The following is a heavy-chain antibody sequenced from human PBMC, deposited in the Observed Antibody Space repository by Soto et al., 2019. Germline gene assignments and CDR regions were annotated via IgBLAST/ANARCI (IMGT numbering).Heavy chain of an antibody. Sequence: SETLPLTCTLSGGSVRAPDWWNWVRQSQDKGLEWIAEVHISGHSNYNQSIRSRVSVSIDSSKNQFYLNLNSVTAADTAIYYCARVHQGCSANNCYFDPWGQGTQVTVSS. V-gene: IGHV4-4*02. CDR1: GGSVRAPDW. CDR2: VHISGHS. D-gene: IGHD1-1*01. J-gene: IGHJ5*01. CDR3: ARVHQGCSANNCYFDP.